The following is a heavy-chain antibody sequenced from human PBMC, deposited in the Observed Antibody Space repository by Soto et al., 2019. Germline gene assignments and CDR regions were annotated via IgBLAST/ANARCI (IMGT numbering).Heavy chain of an antibody. CDR2: IDSSGEK. Sequence: QGTLKASGPVLVKPTETLTLRCTVSGLSITDSEMGVSWIRQPPVQPLEWLAHIDSSGEKSSRTFLKSRLDISNDPSKGQLVLTMTTMAPADTAPSYCARRHLAVAVCPWVEPWGQLIPGTVS. CDR1: GLSITDSEMG. J-gene: IGHJ5*02. V-gene: IGHV2-26*01. D-gene: IGHD6-19*01. CDR3: ARRHLAVAVCPWVEP.